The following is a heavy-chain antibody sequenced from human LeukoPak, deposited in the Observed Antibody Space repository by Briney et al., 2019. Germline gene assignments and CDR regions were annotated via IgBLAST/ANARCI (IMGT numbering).Heavy chain of an antibody. CDR1: GYTFTSYG. CDR2: ISAYNGNT. D-gene: IGHD1-26*01. V-gene: IGHV1-18*01. CDR3: ARDARLYSGSYYWWFDP. Sequence: ASVKVSCKASGYTFTSYGISWVRQAPGQGLEWMGWISAYNGNTNYAQKLQGRVTMTTDTSTSTAYMELRSLRSDDTAVYYCARDARLYSGSYYWWFDPWGQGTLVTVSS. J-gene: IGHJ5*02.